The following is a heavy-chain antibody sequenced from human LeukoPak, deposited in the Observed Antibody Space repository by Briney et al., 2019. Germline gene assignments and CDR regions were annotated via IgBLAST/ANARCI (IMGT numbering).Heavy chain of an antibody. D-gene: IGHD6-19*01. CDR2: ISPYNGDT. J-gene: IGHJ4*02. Sequence: ASVKVSYKPSDYDFTSVGITWVRQAPGQGLEWMGWISPYNGDTRYVQKLQGRVTMTTDTSTSTAYMELRSLRFDDTAVYDCARAGSGSGWYFDYWGQGTLVTVSS. CDR3: ARAGSGSGWYFDY. CDR1: DYDFTSVG. V-gene: IGHV1-18*01.